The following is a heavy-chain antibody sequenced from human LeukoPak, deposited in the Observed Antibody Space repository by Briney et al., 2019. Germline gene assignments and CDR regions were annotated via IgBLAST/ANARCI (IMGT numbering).Heavy chain of an antibody. V-gene: IGHV4-34*01. CDR2: INHSGST. D-gene: IGHD7-27*01. CDR3: ARVGLGKYYYYMDV. Sequence: SETLSLTCAVYGGSFSGYYWSWIRQPPGKGLEWIGEINHSGSTNYNPSLKSRVTISVDTSKNQFSLKLSSVTAADTAVYYCARVGLGKYYYYMDVWGKGTTVTVSS. J-gene: IGHJ6*03. CDR1: GGSFSGYY.